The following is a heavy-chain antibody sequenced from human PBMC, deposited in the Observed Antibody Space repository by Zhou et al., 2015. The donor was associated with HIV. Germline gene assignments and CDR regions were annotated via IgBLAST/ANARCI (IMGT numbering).Heavy chain of an antibody. V-gene: IGHV1-8*01. Sequence: QVQLVQSGAEVKKPGASVKVSCKASGYTFTSYDINWVRQATGQGLEWMGWMNPNSGNTGYAQKFQGRVTMTRNTSISTAYMELSSLRSEDTAVYYCARVGCSSTSCYKGGSNWFDPWGQGTLVTVSS. CDR3: ARVGCSSTSCYKGGSNWFDP. CDR2: MNPNSGNT. CDR1: GYTFTSYD. J-gene: IGHJ5*02. D-gene: IGHD2-2*02.